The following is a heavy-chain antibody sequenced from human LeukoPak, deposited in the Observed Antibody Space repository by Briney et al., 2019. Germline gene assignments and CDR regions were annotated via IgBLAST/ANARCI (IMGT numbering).Heavy chain of an antibody. Sequence: GGSLRLSCTASGFTFSDYAMSWVRQAAGEGLEWVSGIANDGSTYYADSVKGRFTISRENSKNTLYLQMSSLTTEDTALYYCAKEAAGIGVPRFDPWGQGTLVTVSS. D-gene: IGHD2-15*01. CDR2: IANDGST. V-gene: IGHV3-23*01. J-gene: IGHJ5*02. CDR3: AKEAAGIGVPRFDP. CDR1: GFTFSDYA.